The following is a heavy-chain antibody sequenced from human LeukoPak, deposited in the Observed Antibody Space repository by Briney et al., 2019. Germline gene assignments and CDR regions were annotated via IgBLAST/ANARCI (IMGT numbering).Heavy chain of an antibody. Sequence: GESLKISCQGSGYSFTSYWVGWVRQMPGKGLEWMGIIYPGDSDTRYSPSFQGQVTISADKSINTAYLQWSSLKASDTAVYYCARGGSSGLNWFDPWGQGTLVTVSS. J-gene: IGHJ5*02. V-gene: IGHV5-51*01. CDR1: GYSFTSYW. CDR2: IYPGDSDT. CDR3: ARGGSSGLNWFDP. D-gene: IGHD6-19*01.